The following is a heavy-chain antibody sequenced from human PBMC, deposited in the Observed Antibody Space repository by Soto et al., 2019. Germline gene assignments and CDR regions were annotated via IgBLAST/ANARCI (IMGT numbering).Heavy chain of an antibody. V-gene: IGHV1-69*01. D-gene: IGHD2-8*02. Sequence: QVQLVQSGAEVKEPGSSVKVSCKASGGTFSNYALSWVRQAPGQGLEWMGEIIPDFDTTYYAQNFQGRVTITEDESMTTAYMQLSNLRPEDTAEYDCPKGGCCNGGVCYRAVNDWDQRALVT. CDR2: IIPDFDTT. CDR1: GGTFSNYA. CDR3: PKGGCCNGGVCYRAVND. J-gene: IGHJ4*02.